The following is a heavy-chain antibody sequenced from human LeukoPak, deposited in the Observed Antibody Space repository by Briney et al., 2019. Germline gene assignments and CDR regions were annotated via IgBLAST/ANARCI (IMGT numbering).Heavy chain of an antibody. Sequence: ASVKVSCKASGYTFTGYYMHWVRQAPGHGLEWMGWINPNSGGTNYAQKFQGRVTMTRDTSISTAYMELSRLRSDDTAVYYCARGHFHCSGGSCYSDYWGQGTLVTVSS. D-gene: IGHD2-15*01. V-gene: IGHV1-2*02. CDR1: GYTFTGYY. J-gene: IGHJ4*02. CDR3: ARGHFHCSGGSCYSDY. CDR2: INPNSGGT.